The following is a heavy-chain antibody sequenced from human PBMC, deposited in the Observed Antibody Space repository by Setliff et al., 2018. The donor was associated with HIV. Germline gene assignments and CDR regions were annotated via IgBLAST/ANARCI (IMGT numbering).Heavy chain of an antibody. CDR2: INPGGGST. Sequence: ASVKVSCKASGYTFTSYHMHWVRQAPGQGLEWMGIINPGGGSTSYAQKFQGRVTMARDTSTSTVYMELSSLRSEDTAVYYCARGTGIAVAGTDYWGQGTLVTVSS. D-gene: IGHD6-19*01. J-gene: IGHJ4*02. CDR1: GYTFTSYH. CDR3: ARGTGIAVAGTDY. V-gene: IGHV1-46*01.